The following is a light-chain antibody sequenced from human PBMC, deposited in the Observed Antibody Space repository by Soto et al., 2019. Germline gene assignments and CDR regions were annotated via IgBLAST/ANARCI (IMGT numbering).Light chain of an antibody. Sequence: DTQMTQSPSTLSASVGDRVTITCRASQSISDWLAWYQQKPGKAPKLLIYKASRLQSGVPSRFSGSGSGTEFTLTICGLQAEDFATYYCQHYNDYPWTFGQGTKVEI. CDR2: KAS. CDR3: QHYNDYPWT. CDR1: QSISDW. J-gene: IGKJ1*01. V-gene: IGKV1-5*03.